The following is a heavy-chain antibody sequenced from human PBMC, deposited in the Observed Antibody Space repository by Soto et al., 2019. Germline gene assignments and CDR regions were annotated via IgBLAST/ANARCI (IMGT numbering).Heavy chain of an antibody. Sequence: EVQLVESGGGLVRPGGSLRLSCAASGFTFSYYWMHWVRQAPGKGLVSVSRIHSDGSSTTYAEFVKGRFIISRDNARNTVDLRLNSVRVEDTAVYYCARRDRGAFALWGPGTVVTVSS. J-gene: IGHJ3*01. D-gene: IGHD1-26*01. CDR1: GFTFSYYW. CDR3: ARRDRGAFAL. V-gene: IGHV3-74*01. CDR2: IHSDGSST.